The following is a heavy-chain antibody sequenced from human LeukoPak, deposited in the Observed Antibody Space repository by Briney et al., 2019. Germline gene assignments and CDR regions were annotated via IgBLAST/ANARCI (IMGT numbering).Heavy chain of an antibody. J-gene: IGHJ6*02. V-gene: IGHV4-39*01. CDR2: IYYSGSP. CDR3: ARTKEVWGMDV. Sequence: SETLSLTCTVSGGSISNNNYYWAWIRQPPGKGLECIGSIYYSGSPYYNPSLKSRVTISVDTSKNQFSLRLSSVTAADTAVYYCARTKEVWGMDVWGQGTTVTVSS. CDR1: GGSISNNNYY.